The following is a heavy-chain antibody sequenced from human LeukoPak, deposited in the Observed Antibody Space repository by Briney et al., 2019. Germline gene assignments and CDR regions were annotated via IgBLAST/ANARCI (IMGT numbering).Heavy chain of an antibody. Sequence: SETLSLTCTVSGGSISSYYWSWIRQPPGKGLEWIGYIYYSGSTNYNPSLKSRVTISVDTSKNQFSLKLSSVTAADTAVYYCARDLYYGSGSYYGPLGYWGQGTLVTVSS. CDR3: ARDLYYGSGSYYGPLGY. D-gene: IGHD3-10*01. CDR2: IYYSGST. CDR1: GGSISSYY. J-gene: IGHJ4*02. V-gene: IGHV4-59*01.